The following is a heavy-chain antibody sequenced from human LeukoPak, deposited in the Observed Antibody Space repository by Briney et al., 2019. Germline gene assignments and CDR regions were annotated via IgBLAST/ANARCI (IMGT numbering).Heavy chain of an antibody. CDR1: GGSLSRGGCS. J-gene: IGHJ5*02. Sequence: SQTLSLTCAGSGGSLSRGGCSWRWIRHPPGKGLEWIGYIYHRGSTYYSPSLKSRVTISVDRSKNQFSLKLSSVTAADTAVYYCARADSSGPNWFDPWGQGTLVTVSS. V-gene: IGHV4-30-2*01. D-gene: IGHD3-22*01. CDR3: ARADSSGPNWFDP. CDR2: IYHRGST.